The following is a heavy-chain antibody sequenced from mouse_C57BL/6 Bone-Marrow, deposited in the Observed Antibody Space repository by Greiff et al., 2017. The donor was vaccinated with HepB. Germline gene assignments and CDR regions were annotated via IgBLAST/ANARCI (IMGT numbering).Heavy chain of an antibody. V-gene: IGHV5-4*03. J-gene: IGHJ4*01. Sequence: DVMLVESGGGLVKPGGSLKLSCAASGFTFSSYAMSWVRQTPEKRLEWVATISDGGSYTYYPDNVKGRFTISRDNAKNNLYLQMSHLKSEDTAMYYCARGSYDYAMDYWGQGTSVTVSS. CDR2: ISDGGSYT. D-gene: IGHD6-1*01. CDR3: ARGSYDYAMDY. CDR1: GFTFSSYA.